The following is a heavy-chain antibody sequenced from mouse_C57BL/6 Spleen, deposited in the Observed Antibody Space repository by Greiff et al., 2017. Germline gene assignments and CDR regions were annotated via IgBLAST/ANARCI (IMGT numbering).Heavy chain of an antibody. CDR1: GYTFTSYW. D-gene: IGHD1-1*01. V-gene: IGHV1-64*01. Sequence: VQLQQPGAELVKPGASVKLSCKASGYTFTSYWMHWVKQRPGQGLEWIGMIHPNSGSTNYNEKFKSKATLTVDKSSSTAYMQLSSLTSEDSAVYYCARSGGSSPYYFDYWGQGTTLTVSS. CDR3: ARSGGSSPYYFDY. CDR2: IHPNSGST. J-gene: IGHJ2*01.